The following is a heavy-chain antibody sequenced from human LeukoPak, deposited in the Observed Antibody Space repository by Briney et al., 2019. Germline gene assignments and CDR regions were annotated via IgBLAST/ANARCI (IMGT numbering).Heavy chain of an antibody. J-gene: IGHJ4*02. D-gene: IGHD6-13*01. V-gene: IGHV3-7*01. CDR1: GFTFSSYW. Sequence: GGSLRLSCAASGFTFSSYWMSWVHQAPGKGLEWVANIKQDGSEKCYVDSVKGRFTIPRDNAKNSLYLQMNSLRAEDTAVYYCARASYSSSWYPTYFDYWGQGTLVTVSS. CDR2: IKQDGSEK. CDR3: ARASYSSSWYPTYFDY.